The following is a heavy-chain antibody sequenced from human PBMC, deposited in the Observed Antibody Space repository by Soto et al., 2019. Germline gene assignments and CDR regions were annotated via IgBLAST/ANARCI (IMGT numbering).Heavy chain of an antibody. Sequence: QVKLVESGGGVVQPGRSLRLSCAASGIIFSTYGMHWVRQAPGKGLEWVAVISHDGSTIYYADSVKGRFTLSRDNSKNTLFLQMSSLRAEDTDVYYCAKPVQEHGYHYDIWYFALWGRGTLVTVSS. D-gene: IGHD3-22*01. CDR3: AKPVQEHGYHYDIWYFAL. CDR1: GIIFSTYG. V-gene: IGHV3-30*18. J-gene: IGHJ2*01. CDR2: ISHDGSTI.